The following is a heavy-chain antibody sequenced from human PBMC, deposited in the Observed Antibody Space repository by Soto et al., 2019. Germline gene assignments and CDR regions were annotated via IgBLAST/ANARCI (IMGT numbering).Heavy chain of an antibody. J-gene: IGHJ4*02. Sequence: GSLRLSCAASGFTFSSYAMSWVRQAPGKGLEWVSAISGSGGSTYYADSVKGRFTISRDNSKNTLYLQMNSLRAEDTAVYYCAKDQGVFSSGWAQIDYWGQGTLVTVSS. D-gene: IGHD6-19*01. V-gene: IGHV3-23*01. CDR2: ISGSGGST. CDR1: GFTFSSYA. CDR3: AKDQGVFSSGWAQIDY.